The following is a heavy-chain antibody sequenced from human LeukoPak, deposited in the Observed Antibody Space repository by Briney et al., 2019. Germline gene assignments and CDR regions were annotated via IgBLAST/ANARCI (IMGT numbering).Heavy chain of an antibody. CDR3: ARAVGYCSSTSCYRRDWFDP. Sequence: SETLSLTCTVSGGSISGYYWSWIRQPPGKGLEWITYIYYSGEKTNYNPSLKSRVTISVDRSKNRFSLKLSSVTAADTAVYYCARAVGYCSSTSCYRRDWFDPWGQGTLVTVSS. D-gene: IGHD2-2*01. J-gene: IGHJ5*02. CDR2: IYYSGEKT. V-gene: IGHV4-59*12. CDR1: GGSISGYY.